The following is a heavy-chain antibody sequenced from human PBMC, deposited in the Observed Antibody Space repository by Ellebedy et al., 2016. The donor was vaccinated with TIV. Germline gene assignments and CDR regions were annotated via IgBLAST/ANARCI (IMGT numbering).Heavy chain of an antibody. Sequence: GESLKISCKASGYTFTNYWISWVRQMPGKGLQWLGRIDPSYSYTDYNPSFQAHVTISVDKSVNTAYLQWSSLRASDTAIYYCARHGDWDLLWAFDFWGQGTMVTVSP. J-gene: IGHJ3*01. V-gene: IGHV5-10-1*01. D-gene: IGHD1-26*01. CDR3: ARHGDWDLLWAFDF. CDR1: GYTFTNYW. CDR2: IDPSYSYT.